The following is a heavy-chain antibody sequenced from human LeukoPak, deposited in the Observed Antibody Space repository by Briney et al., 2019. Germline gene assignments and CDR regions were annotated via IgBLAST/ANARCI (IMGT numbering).Heavy chain of an antibody. CDR2: ISGSGGST. D-gene: IGHD3-10*01. CDR3: AKSRGSGLFDY. Sequence: GGTLRLSCAASGFTFSSYAMSWVRQAPGKGLEWVSGISGSGGSTYYADSVKGRFTISRDNSKNTLYLQMNSLRAEDTAVYYCAKSRGSGLFDYWGQGTLATVAS. J-gene: IGHJ4*02. V-gene: IGHV3-23*01. CDR1: GFTFSSYA.